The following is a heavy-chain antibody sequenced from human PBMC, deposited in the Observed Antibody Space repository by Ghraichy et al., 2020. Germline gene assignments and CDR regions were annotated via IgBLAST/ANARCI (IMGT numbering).Heavy chain of an antibody. D-gene: IGHD3-22*01. J-gene: IGHJ4*01. CDR3: TRDHYYDRTHYYSRGGDLAY. Sequence: GGSLRLSCAASGFTFSDYSMNWVRQAPGKGLEWVSSISGNGYYIYYANSLRGRFTISRDNAENSLYLQMNNLRAEDTAIYYCTRDHYYDRTHYYSRGGDLAYWGHSTLVNVSS. V-gene: IGHV3-21*01. CDR1: GFTFSDYS. CDR2: ISGNGYYI.